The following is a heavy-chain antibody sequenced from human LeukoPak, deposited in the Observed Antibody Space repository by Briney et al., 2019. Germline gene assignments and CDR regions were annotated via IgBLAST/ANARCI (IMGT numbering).Heavy chain of an antibody. V-gene: IGHV3-15*01. CDR1: GFTFSNAW. J-gene: IGHJ4*02. CDR3: ATGYSNRL. Sequence: PGGSLRLSCAASGFTFSNAWMSWVRQAPGKGLEWIGRIKTKTDGGTTDYAAPLKGRFTISRDDSKSTVYLQMNSLKTEDTAVYYCATGYSNRLWGQGTLVTVSS. D-gene: IGHD6-13*01. CDR2: IKTKTDGGTT.